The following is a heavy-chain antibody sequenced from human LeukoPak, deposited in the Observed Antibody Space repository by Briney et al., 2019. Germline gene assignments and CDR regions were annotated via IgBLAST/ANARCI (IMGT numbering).Heavy chain of an antibody. V-gene: IGHV4-59*01. CDR2: IYYSGST. J-gene: IGHJ4*02. CDR3: ARTYSGYDVSFDY. D-gene: IGHD5-12*01. CDR1: GGSISSYY. Sequence: SETLSLTCTVSGGSISSYYWSWIRQPPGKGLERIGYIYYSGSTNYNPSLKSRVTISVDTSKNQFSLKLSSVTAADTAVYYCARTYSGYDVSFDYWGQGTLVTVSS.